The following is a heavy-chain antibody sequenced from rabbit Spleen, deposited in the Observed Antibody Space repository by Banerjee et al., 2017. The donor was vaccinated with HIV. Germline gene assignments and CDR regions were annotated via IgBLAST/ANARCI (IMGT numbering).Heavy chain of an antibody. CDR2: IDAGSSGFT. CDR1: GFSFSDRDV. V-gene: IGHV1S45*01. J-gene: IGHJ4*01. Sequence: QEQLEESGGGLVKPEGSLTLTCKASGFSFSDRDVMCWVRQAPGKGLEWIACIDAGSSGFTYDATWAKGRFTISKTSSTTVTLQMTSLTVADTATYFCARAGEGGDGYLNLWGQGTLVTVS. D-gene: IGHD5-1*01. CDR3: ARAGEGGDGYLNL.